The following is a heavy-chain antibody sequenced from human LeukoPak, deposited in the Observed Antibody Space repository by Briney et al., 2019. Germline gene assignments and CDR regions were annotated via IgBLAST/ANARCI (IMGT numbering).Heavy chain of an antibody. V-gene: IGHV3-43*02. D-gene: IGHD6-19*01. CDR2: ISGDGGST. CDR1: GFMFHDYA. CDR3: AKDLSGAADYYFEY. J-gene: IGHJ4*02. Sequence: PGGSLRLSCAAPGFMFHDYAIHWVRQAPGKGLEWVSLISGDGGSTFYADSVKGRFTISRDNSKNTLYLQMNSLRGDDTAVYYCAKDLSGAADYYFEYWGQGTLVTVSS.